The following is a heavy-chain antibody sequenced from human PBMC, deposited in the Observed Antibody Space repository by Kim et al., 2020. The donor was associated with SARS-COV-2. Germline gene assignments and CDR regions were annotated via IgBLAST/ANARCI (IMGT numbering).Heavy chain of an antibody. V-gene: IGHV4-59*08. D-gene: IGHD3-10*01. CDR3: ARPGGSRNYYNGKWYLDF. CDR1: GGSVTGFY. CDR2: IYYSGNT. J-gene: IGHJ2*01. Sequence: SETLSLTCTVSGGSVTGFYWTWLRQPPGKGLEWIGYIYYSGNTNYNPSLKRRVTMSVDTSKNQCSLKLSSVTAADTAIYYCARPGGSRNYYNGKWYLDFWGRGTVVPLS.